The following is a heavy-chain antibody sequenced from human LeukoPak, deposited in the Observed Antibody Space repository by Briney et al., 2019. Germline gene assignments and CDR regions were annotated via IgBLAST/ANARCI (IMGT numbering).Heavy chain of an antibody. CDR1: GGSISSYY. CDR2: IYYSGST. J-gene: IGHJ4*02. V-gene: IGHV4-59*01. D-gene: IGHD3-10*01. Sequence: PSETLSLTCTVSGGSISSYYWSWIRQPPGKGLEWIGYIYYSGSTNYNPSLKSRVTISVDTSKNQFSLKLSSVTAADTAVYYCARMIGGSYYYGSGSYYNGLDYWGQGTLVTVSS. CDR3: ARMIGGSYYYGSGSYYNGLDY.